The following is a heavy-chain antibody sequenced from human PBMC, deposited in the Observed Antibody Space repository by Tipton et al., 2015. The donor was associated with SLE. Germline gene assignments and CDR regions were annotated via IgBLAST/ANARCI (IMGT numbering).Heavy chain of an antibody. J-gene: IGHJ6*02. CDR1: GGSISNYY. V-gene: IGHV4-59*01. D-gene: IGHD3-10*01. Sequence: TLSLTCTVSGGSISNYYWSWIRQPPGEGPEWIGYISYSGGSKYNPSLKSRVTMSLDTSKKQFSLTVNSVTSADTAVYYCARDWRGYYGSQAYYYYGMDVWGQGTTVIVSS. CDR3: ARDWRGYYGSQAYYYYGMDV. CDR2: ISYSGGS.